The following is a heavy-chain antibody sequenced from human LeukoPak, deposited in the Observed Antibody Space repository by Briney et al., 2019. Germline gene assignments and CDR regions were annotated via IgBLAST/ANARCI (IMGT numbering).Heavy chain of an antibody. D-gene: IGHD6-19*01. CDR1: GGSIGSSAYS. J-gene: IGHJ3*02. CDR2: ISYTGTT. V-gene: IGHV4-39*01. CDR3: ARHKYSSGWPPEGAFDI. Sequence: SSETLSLTCTVSGGSIGSSAYSWGWIRQPPGKGLEWIGSISYTGTTYYNPSLKSRVTISLDTSKNQFSLKLISVTAADTAVYYCARHKYSSGWPPEGAFDIWGQGTMVTVSS.